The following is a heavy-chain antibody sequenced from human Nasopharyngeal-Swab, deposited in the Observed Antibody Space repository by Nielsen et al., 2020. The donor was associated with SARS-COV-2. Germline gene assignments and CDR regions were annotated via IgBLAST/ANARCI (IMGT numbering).Heavy chain of an antibody. V-gene: IGHV3-9*01. CDR1: GFTFDDYA. D-gene: IGHD2-2*01. J-gene: IGHJ3*02. CDR3: AKIPLCSSTSCYDDAFDI. CDR2: ISWNSGGI. Sequence: SLKISCAASGFTFDDYAMHWVRQAPGKGLEWVSGISWNSGGIGYADSVKGRFTISRDNAKNSLYLQMNSLRAEDTALYYCAKIPLCSSTSCYDDAFDIWGQGTMVTVSS.